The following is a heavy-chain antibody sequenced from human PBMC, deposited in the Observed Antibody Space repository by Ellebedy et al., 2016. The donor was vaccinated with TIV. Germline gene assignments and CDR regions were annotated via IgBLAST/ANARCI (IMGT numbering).Heavy chain of an antibody. CDR2: IYYNGNT. CDR3: ARRGYFEL. J-gene: IGHJ2*01. CDR1: ADSASSSGYY. Sequence: MPSETLSLTCTVSADSASSSGYYLSCIRHPPGKELEWIGYIYYNGNTVYSPSLKSRVTISLDTSQNQFSLKLASVTAADTAVYYCARRGYFELWGRGTLVTVAS. V-gene: IGHV4-61*08.